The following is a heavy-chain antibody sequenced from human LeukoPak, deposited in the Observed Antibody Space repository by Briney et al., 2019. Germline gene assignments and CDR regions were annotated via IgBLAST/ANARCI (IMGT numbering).Heavy chain of an antibody. CDR3: ARDFGYSSSWYQY. CDR1: GFSFSSYW. V-gene: IGHV3-7*01. J-gene: IGHJ4*02. Sequence: GGSLRLSCEGSGFSFSSYWMTWVRQSPGKGLEWVANIKQDGSEKYYVDSVKGRFTISRDNAKNSLYLQMNSLRAEDTAVYYCARDFGYSSSWYQYWGQGTLVTVSS. CDR2: IKQDGSEK. D-gene: IGHD6-13*01.